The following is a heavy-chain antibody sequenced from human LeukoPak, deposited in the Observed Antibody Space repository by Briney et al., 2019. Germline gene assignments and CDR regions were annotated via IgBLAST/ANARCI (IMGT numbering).Heavy chain of an antibody. CDR2: IVTNNGGT. Sequence: ASVKVSCKASGCTFTDYYMHWVRQAPGQGLEWMGWIVTNNGGTNYAQNFKGRVTMTRDTSVSTAYVEVSDLKSDDTAVYYCASGGPHHGFDIWAQGTLVTVSS. J-gene: IGHJ3*02. CDR1: GCTFTDYY. V-gene: IGHV1-2*02. CDR3: ASGGPHHGFDI.